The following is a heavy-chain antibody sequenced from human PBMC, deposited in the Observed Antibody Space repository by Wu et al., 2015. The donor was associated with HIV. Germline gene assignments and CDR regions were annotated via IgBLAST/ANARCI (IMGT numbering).Heavy chain of an antibody. D-gene: IGHD3-10*01. V-gene: IGHV1-46*01. CDR3: ARAGYYYGSGSYVFDY. J-gene: IGHJ4*02. Sequence: QVQLVQSGAEVMRPGASVKVSCRASGYTFSSYFLHWVRQAPGQGLQWMGLINPSSGSTNYAQQFRGRVTMTRDSSTSTVYMELSSLRSVDTAVYYCARAGYYYGSGSYVFDYWGQGTLVTVSS. CDR1: GYTFSSYF. CDR2: INPSSGST.